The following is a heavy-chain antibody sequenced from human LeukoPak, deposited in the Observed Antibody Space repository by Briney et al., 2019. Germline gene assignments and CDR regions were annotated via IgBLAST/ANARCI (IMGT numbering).Heavy chain of an antibody. V-gene: IGHV1-18*01. J-gene: IGHJ6*02. Sequence: GASVKVSCKASGYTFTSYGISWVRQAPGQGLEWMGWISAYNGNTSYAQKLQGRVTMTTDTSTGTAYMELRSLRSDDTAVYYCAVGGGLLGYYYGMDVWGQGTTVTVSS. CDR2: ISAYNGNT. D-gene: IGHD2-15*01. CDR3: AVGGGLLGYYYGMDV. CDR1: GYTFTSYG.